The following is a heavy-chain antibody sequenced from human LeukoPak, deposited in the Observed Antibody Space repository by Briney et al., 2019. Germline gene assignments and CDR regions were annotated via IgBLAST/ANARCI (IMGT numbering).Heavy chain of an antibody. CDR1: GGTFTIYA. V-gene: IGHV1-69*13. Sequence: SVNVSFTSSGGTFTIYAISWVRQAPGQPPEWMGGIIPIFGTANYAQKFQGRVTITADESTSTAYMELSSLRSEDTAVYYCARDPRRTTVTGYYYYYYMDVWGKGTTVTVSS. CDR3: ARDPRRTTVTGYYYYYYMDV. CDR2: IIPIFGTA. D-gene: IGHD4-17*01. J-gene: IGHJ6*03.